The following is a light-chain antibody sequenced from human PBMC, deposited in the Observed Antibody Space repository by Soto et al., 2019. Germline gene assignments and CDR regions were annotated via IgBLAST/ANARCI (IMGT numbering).Light chain of an antibody. J-gene: IGKJ2*03. Sequence: DIQMTQSPSTLSASVGDRVTITCRASQSISSWLAWYQQKPGKAPKLLIYKASSLESRVPSRFSGSGSGTEFTLTISSLQPDDFATYYCQQYNSYPGFGQGTKLEIK. CDR1: QSISSW. V-gene: IGKV1-5*03. CDR2: KAS. CDR3: QQYNSYPG.